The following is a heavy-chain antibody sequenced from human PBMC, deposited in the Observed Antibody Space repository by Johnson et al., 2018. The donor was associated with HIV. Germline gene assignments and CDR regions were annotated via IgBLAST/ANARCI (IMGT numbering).Heavy chain of an antibody. CDR2: ISYDGTNK. J-gene: IGHJ3*02. Sequence: QVQLVESGGGVVRPGGSLRLSCAASGFTFSSYAMHWVRQAPGKGLEWVAVISYDGTNKYYVDSVKGRFTISRDNAKNSLYLQMNSLRAEDTAVYYCAKDPYYETSAYYDDAFDIWGQGTMVTVSS. V-gene: IGHV3-30*04. CDR1: GFTFSSYA. D-gene: IGHD3-22*01. CDR3: AKDPYYETSAYYDDAFDI.